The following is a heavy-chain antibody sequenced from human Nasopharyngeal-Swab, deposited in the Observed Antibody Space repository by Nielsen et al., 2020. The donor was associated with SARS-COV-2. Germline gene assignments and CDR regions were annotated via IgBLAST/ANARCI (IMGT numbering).Heavy chain of an antibody. J-gene: IGHJ6*02. V-gene: IGHV3-21*01. CDR2: ISSSSSYI. CDR3: ARAHPPYSGYDTHYYYYYGMDV. D-gene: IGHD5-12*01. Sequence: GESLKISCAASGFTFSSYSMNWVRQAPGKGLEWVSSISSSSSYIYYADSVKGRFTISRDNAKNSLYLQMNSLRAEDTAVYYCARAHPPYSGYDTHYYYYYGMDVWGQGTTVTVSS. CDR1: GFTFSSYS.